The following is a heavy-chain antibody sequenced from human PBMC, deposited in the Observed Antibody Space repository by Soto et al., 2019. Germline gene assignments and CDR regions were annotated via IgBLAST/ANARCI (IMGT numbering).Heavy chain of an antibody. CDR1: GYTFTSYD. D-gene: IGHD3-3*01. J-gene: IGHJ6*03. V-gene: IGHV1-8*01. Sequence: DSVKVSCKASGYTFTSYDINWVRQATGQGLEWMGWMNPNSGNTGYAQKFQDRVTMTRNTSISTAYMELSSLRSEDTAVYYCERDRLLLEWLRNLYYMDVLGKGTTVTV. CDR2: MNPNSGNT. CDR3: ERDRLLLEWLRNLYYMDV.